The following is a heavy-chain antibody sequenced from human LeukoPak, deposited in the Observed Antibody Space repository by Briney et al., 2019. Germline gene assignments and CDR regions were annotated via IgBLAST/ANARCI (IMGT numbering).Heavy chain of an antibody. CDR1: GGSFSGYY. V-gene: IGHV4-34*01. CDR2: INHSGST. D-gene: IGHD3-22*01. CDR3: ARVAKYYYDSSGYYYYFDY. Sequence: SETLSLTCAVYGGSFSGYYWSWIRQPPGKGLEWIGEINHSGSTNYNPSLKSRVTISVDTSKNQFSLKLSSVTAADTAVYYCARVAKYYYDSSGYYYYFDYWGQGTLVTVSS. J-gene: IGHJ4*02.